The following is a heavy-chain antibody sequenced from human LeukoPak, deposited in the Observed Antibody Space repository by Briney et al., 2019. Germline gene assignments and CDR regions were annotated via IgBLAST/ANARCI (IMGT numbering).Heavy chain of an antibody. Sequence: GGSLRLSCVVSGFYFGSFWMTWVRRAPGKGLDWVANIKYDGSEIYYADSVKGRFTISRDNANSSLYLQVNNLRVEDTGIYYCSRSYQLDYWGQGTLVTVSS. J-gene: IGHJ4*02. D-gene: IGHD2-2*01. CDR1: GFYFGSFW. CDR2: IKYDGSEI. V-gene: IGHV3-7*01. CDR3: SRSYQLDY.